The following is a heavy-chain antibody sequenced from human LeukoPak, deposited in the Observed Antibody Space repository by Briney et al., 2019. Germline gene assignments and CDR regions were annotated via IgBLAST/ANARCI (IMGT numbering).Heavy chain of an antibody. D-gene: IGHD3-3*01. CDR1: GGSISSYY. CDR3: ARVAPPTYYDFWSGPNWFDP. Sequence: SETLSLTCTVSGGSISSYYWSWIRQPAGKGLEWIGRIYTSGSTNYNPSLKSRVTMSVDTSKNQFSLKLSSVTAADTAVYYCARVAPPTYYDFWSGPNWFDPWGQGTLVTVSS. J-gene: IGHJ5*02. CDR2: IYTSGST. V-gene: IGHV4-4*07.